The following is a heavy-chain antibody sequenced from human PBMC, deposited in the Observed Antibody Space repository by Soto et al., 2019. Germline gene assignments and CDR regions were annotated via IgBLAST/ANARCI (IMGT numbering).Heavy chain of an antibody. CDR2: IIPIFGTA. J-gene: IGHJ4*02. V-gene: IGHV1-69*06. CDR3: ARSRSREWLAFDY. D-gene: IGHD3-3*01. CDR1: GGTFSSYA. Sequence: SVKVSCKASGGTFSSYAISWVRQAPGQGLEWMGGIIPIFGTANYAQKFQGRVTITADKSTSTAYMELSSLRSEDTAVYYCARSRSREWLAFDYWGQGTLVTVSS.